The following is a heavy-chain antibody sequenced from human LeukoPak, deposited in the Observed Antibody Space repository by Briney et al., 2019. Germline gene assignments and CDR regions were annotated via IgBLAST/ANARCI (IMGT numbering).Heavy chain of an antibody. J-gene: IGHJ4*02. CDR1: GYSISSGYY. CDR2: IYHSGST. D-gene: IGHD3-22*01. Sequence: SETLSLTCTVSGYSISSGYYWGWIRQPPGKGLEWIGGIYHSGSTYYNPSLKSRVTISVDTSKNQFSLKLSSVTAADTAVYYCARHNYDSSGYYSRPYYFDYWGQGTLVTVSS. V-gene: IGHV4-38-2*02. CDR3: ARHNYDSSGYYSRPYYFDY.